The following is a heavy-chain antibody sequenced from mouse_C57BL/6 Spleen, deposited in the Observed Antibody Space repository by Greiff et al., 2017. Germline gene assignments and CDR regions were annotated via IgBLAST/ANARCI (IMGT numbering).Heavy chain of an antibody. CDR1: GYAFSSYW. Sequence: QVQLQQSGAELVKPGASVKISCKASGYAFSSYWMNWVKQRPGKGLEWIGQIYPGDGDTTYNGKFKGKATLTADKSSSTAYMQLSSLTSEDSAVYFCARSEGYYPYAMDYWGQGTSVTVSS. CDR2: IYPGDGDT. CDR3: ARSEGYYPYAMDY. J-gene: IGHJ4*01. D-gene: IGHD2-3*01. V-gene: IGHV1-80*01.